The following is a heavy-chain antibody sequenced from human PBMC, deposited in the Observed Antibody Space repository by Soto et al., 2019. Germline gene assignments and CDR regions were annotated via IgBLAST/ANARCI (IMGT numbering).Heavy chain of an antibody. CDR1: GFTFSDYA. Sequence: VQLVESGGGVVQPGRSLRLSCAASGFTFSDYAMHWVRQAPGKGLEWVAVVSHDGRNTHYADSVKGRFTISRDSSKNTVALEMTGLRAEETAVYYCAKGGRRWLVTSDFNYWGQGALVTVSS. J-gene: IGHJ4*02. CDR2: VSHDGRNT. V-gene: IGHV3-30*18. D-gene: IGHD6-19*01. CDR3: AKGGRRWLVTSDFNY.